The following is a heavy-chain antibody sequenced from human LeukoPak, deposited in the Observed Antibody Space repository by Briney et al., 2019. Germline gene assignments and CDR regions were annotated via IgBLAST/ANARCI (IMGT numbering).Heavy chain of an antibody. CDR3: AKDLHDYGNYVGWFDS. V-gene: IGHV3-23*01. CDR1: GFTFNKFA. CDR2: ISGSGDNT. D-gene: IGHD4-11*01. J-gene: IGHJ5*01. Sequence: PGGSLRVSCEASGFTFNKFAMDWVRQAPGKGLEWVSAISGSGDNTYYADSVKGRFTISRDNSKTTLSLQMNSLRAEDTAVYYCAKDLHDYGNYVGWFDSWGQGTLVTVSS.